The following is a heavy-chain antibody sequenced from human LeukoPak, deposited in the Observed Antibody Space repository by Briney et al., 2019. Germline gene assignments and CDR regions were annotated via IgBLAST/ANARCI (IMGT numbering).Heavy chain of an antibody. D-gene: IGHD5-12*01. J-gene: IGHJ6*02. CDR1: GYTLTELS. CDR2: IIPILGIA. CDR3: ARPHRGIYSGYASYYYYYGMDV. V-gene: IGHV1-69*02. Sequence: SVKVSCKVSGYTLTELSMHWVRQAPGQGLEWMGRIIPILGIANYAQKFQGRVTITADKSTSTAYMELSSLRSEDTAVYYCARPHRGIYSGYASYYYYYGMDVWGQGTTVTVSS.